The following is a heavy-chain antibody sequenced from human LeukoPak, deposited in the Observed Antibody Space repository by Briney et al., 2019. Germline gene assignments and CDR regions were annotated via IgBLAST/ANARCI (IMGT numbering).Heavy chain of an antibody. D-gene: IGHD2-2*01. J-gene: IGHJ6*02. V-gene: IGHV5-51*01. Sequence: KCGESLKISCKGSGYSFTGYWIGWVRQMPGKGLEWMGIIYPGDSDTRYSPSFQGQVTISADKSISTAYLQWSSLKASDTAMYYCARHPDCTRTSCYVDYYGMDVWGQGTTVTVSS. CDR1: GYSFTGYW. CDR3: ARHPDCTRTSCYVDYYGMDV. CDR2: IYPGDSDT.